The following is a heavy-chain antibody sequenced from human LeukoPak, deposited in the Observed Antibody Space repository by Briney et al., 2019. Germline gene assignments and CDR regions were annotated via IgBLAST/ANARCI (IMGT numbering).Heavy chain of an antibody. CDR2: ISAYNGNT. J-gene: IGHJ4*02. Sequence: ASVKVSCKASGYTFTSYGISWVRQAPGQGLEWMGWISAYNGNTNYAQKYQGRVTMTRDTSISTAYMELSRLRSDDTAVYYCARFTSGYYGYFDYWGQGTLVTVSS. V-gene: IGHV1-18*01. CDR1: GYTFTSYG. CDR3: ARFTSGYYGYFDY. D-gene: IGHD3-22*01.